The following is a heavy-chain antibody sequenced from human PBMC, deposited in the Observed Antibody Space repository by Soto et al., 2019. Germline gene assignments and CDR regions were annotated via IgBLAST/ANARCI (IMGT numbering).Heavy chain of an antibody. CDR1: GYTFTSYA. J-gene: IGHJ4*02. V-gene: IGHV1-3*01. CDR2: INAGNGNT. CDR3: ARDTYYYDSSGYYRLDD. D-gene: IGHD3-22*01. Sequence: GASVKVSCKASGYTFTSYAMHWVRQAPGQRLEWMGWINAGNGNTKYSQKFQGRVTITRDTSASTAYMELSSLRSEDTAVYYCARDTYYYDSSGYYRLDDWGQGTLVTVSS.